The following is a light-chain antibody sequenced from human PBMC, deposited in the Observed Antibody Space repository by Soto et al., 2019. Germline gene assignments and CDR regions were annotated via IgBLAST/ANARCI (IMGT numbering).Light chain of an antibody. CDR1: SGDIGRFNY. Sequence: QSVLTQPASVSGSPGQSITISCTGTSGDIGRFNYVSWYQHHPGKAPKVMIYDVSNRPSGVSDRFSGSKSGNTASLTISGLQAEDEADYYCSSYTHTTSRYVLGAGTKVTVL. CDR3: SSYTHTTSRYV. V-gene: IGLV2-14*03. J-gene: IGLJ1*01. CDR2: DVS.